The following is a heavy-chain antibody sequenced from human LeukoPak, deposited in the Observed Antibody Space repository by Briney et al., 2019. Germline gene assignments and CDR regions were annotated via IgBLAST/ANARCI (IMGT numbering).Heavy chain of an antibody. J-gene: IGHJ4*02. CDR2: MNPNSGNT. V-gene: IGHV1-8*01. CDR3: ARSSYSSSPVNY. CDR1: GYTFTSYD. Sequence: ASVKVSCKASGYTFTSYDINWVRQATGQGLEWMGWMNPNSGNTGYAQKFQGRVTMTRNTSISTAYMELSSLRSGDTAVYYCARSSYSSSPVNYWGQGTLVTVSS. D-gene: IGHD6-6*01.